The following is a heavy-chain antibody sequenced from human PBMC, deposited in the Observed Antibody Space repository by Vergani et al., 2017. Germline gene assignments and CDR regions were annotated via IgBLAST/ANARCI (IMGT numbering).Heavy chain of an antibody. CDR1: GGTFSSYA. J-gene: IGHJ4*02. D-gene: IGHD3-10*01. CDR2: IIPIFGTA. V-gene: IGHV1-69*01. Sequence: QVQLVQSGAEVKKPGSSVKVSCKASGGTFSSYAISWVRQAPGQGLEWMGGIIPIFGTANYAQKFQGRVTITADESTSTAYMELSSLRSEDTAVYDCARTRVRYYGSGSSYDYWGQGTLVTVSS. CDR3: ARTRVRYYGSGSSYDY.